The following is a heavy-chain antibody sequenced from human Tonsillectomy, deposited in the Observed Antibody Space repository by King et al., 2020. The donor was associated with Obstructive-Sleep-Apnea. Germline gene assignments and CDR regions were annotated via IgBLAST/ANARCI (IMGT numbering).Heavy chain of an antibody. V-gene: IGHV1-2*02. CDR3: ARKISAPTPFDY. Sequence: QLVQSGAEVKKPGASVKVSCKASGYTFTDYYMHWVRQAPGQGLEWMGWINPNSGGTSYVQKFQGRVTMTRDTSISTVYMELSRLTSDDTAVYYCARKISAPTPFDYWGQGTLVTVSS. J-gene: IGHJ4*02. D-gene: IGHD2-15*01. CDR2: INPNSGGT. CDR1: GYTFTDYY.